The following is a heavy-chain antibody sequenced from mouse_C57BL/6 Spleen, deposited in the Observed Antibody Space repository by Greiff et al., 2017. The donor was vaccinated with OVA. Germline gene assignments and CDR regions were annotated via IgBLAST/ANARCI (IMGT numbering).Heavy chain of an antibody. CDR2: IYPGDGDT. CDR1: GYAFSSSW. V-gene: IGHV1-82*01. Sequence: QVQLKESGPELVKPGASVKLSCKASGYAFSSSWMNWVKQRPGKGLEWIGRIYPGDGDTNYNGKFKGKATLTADKSSSTAYMQLSSLTSEDSAVYFCARESFSAAYAMDYWGQGTSVTVSS. J-gene: IGHJ4*01. CDR3: ARESFSAAYAMDY. D-gene: IGHD6-2*01.